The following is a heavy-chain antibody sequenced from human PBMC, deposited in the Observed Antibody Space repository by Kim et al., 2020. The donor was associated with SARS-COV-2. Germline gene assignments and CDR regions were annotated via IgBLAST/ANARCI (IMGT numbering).Heavy chain of an antibody. V-gene: IGHV1-18*01. D-gene: IGHD3-10*01. J-gene: IGHJ1*01. Sequence: ASVKVSCKASGYTFSSYGITWVRQAPGQGLEWVGWISGYNGNTMSAPKFQGRVTMTTDTSTTTAFLDLRGLTSDDTADYYCGRTGSYYGSGDYHNDWGHG. CDR1: GYTFSSYG. CDR2: ISGYNGNT. CDR3: GRTGSYYGSGDYHND.